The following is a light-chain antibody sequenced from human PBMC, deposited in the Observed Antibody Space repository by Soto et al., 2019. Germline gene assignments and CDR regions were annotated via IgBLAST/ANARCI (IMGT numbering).Light chain of an antibody. J-gene: IGKJ3*01. V-gene: IGKV3-20*01. CDR3: QQYVSKTT. CDR1: QSLAGNY. Sequence: DIVLTQSPGTLSLSPGETATLSCRASQSLAGNYLAWYQQQPGQAPRLLISGASSRATGIPDRFSGSGSGTDFTLTISRLEPEDFAVYYCQQYVSKTTFGPGTKVYIQ. CDR2: GAS.